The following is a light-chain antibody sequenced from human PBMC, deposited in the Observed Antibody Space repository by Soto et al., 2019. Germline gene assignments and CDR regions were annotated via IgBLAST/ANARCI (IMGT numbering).Light chain of an antibody. J-gene: IGKJ1*01. CDR3: QQRSNWPPGRT. V-gene: IGKV3-11*01. Sequence: EIVLTQSPATLSLSPGERATLSCRASQGVSSYLAWYQQKPGQAPRLLIYDASNRATGIPARFSGSGSGTDFTLTISSREPEDFAVYYCQQRSNWPPGRTFGQGTKVEIK. CDR1: QGVSSY. CDR2: DAS.